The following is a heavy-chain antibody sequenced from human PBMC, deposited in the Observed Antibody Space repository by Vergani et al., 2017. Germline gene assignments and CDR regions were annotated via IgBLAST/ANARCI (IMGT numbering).Heavy chain of an antibody. J-gene: IGHJ6*02. V-gene: IGHV4-39*07. CDR2: IHYSGST. CDR1: GGSISSSSYY. CDR3: ARVTTYSSGWYGPGADYYGMDV. Sequence: QVQLQESGPGLVKPSETLSLTCTVSGGSISSSSYYWGWIRQPPGKGLEWIGSIHYSGSTYYNPSLKSRVTISVDTSKNQFSLKLSSVTAADTAVYYCARVTTYSSGWYGPGADYYGMDVWGQGTTVTVSS. D-gene: IGHD6-19*01.